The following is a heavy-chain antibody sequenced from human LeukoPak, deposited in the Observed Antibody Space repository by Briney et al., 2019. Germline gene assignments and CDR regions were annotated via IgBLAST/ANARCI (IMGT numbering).Heavy chain of an antibody. CDR1: GFTLSSYS. D-gene: IGHD2-15*01. CDR3: AREGERGVVVVAATPAPPGTFDY. V-gene: IGHV3-21*01. J-gene: IGHJ4*02. CDR2: ISSSSSYR. Sequence: GGSLRLSCAASGFTLSSYSMNWVRQAPGKGLEWVSSISSSSSYRYYADSVKGRFTISRDNAKNSLYLQMNSLRAEDTAVYYCAREGERGVVVVAATPAPPGTFDYWGQGTLVTVSS.